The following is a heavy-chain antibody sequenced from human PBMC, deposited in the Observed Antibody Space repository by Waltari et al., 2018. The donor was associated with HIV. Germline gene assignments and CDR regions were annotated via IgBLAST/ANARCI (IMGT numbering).Heavy chain of an antibody. V-gene: IGHV1-18*01. CDR1: GYTFTSYG. CDR2: SSVYIGNT. D-gene: IGHD1-7*01. Sequence: QVQLVQSGAEVKKPGASVKVSCKASGYTFTSYGINWVRQAPGQGLEWMGWSSVYIGNTDYAQKFQGRVTLTTDTSTSTAYMELRSLRSDDTAVYYCARDLQTGTKTVWGQGTLVTVSS. CDR3: ARDLQTGTKTV. J-gene: IGHJ4*02.